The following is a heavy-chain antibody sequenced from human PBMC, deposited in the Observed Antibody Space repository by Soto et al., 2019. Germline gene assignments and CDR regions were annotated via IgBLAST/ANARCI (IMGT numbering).Heavy chain of an antibody. J-gene: IGHJ5*02. V-gene: IGHV4-31*03. CDR1: GGSLRSGGYY. D-gene: IGHD2-15*01. Sequence: LSLTCTVSGGSLRSGGYYWSWIRQHPGKGLEWIGYIYYSGTTYYNPSLKSRVTISVDTSKNQFSLKLSAVSAADTALYYGARGSFVVESAPGFDHWGRGTLVTVSS. CDR2: IYYSGTT. CDR3: ARGSFVVESAPGFDH.